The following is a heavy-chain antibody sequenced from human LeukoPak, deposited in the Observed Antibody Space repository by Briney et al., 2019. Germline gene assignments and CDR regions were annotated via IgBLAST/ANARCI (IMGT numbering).Heavy chain of an antibody. V-gene: IGHV3-48*01. CDR3: YIPYYDTSAYKGY. D-gene: IGHD3-22*01. J-gene: IGHJ4*02. Sequence: PGGSLRLSCTASAFTLSTYNMNWVRQAPGKGLEWVSYISRSSTSIYYADSVKGRFTISRDNSKNTLYLQMNSLRAEDTAVYYCYIPYYDTSAYKGYWGQGTLVTVSS. CDR2: ISRSSTSI. CDR1: AFTLSTYN.